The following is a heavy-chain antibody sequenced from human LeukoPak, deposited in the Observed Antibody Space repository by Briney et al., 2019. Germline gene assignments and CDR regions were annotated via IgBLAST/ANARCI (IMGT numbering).Heavy chain of an antibody. CDR2: IFYSGTT. D-gene: IGHD2-2*01. Sequence: SETLSLTCTVSGGSIRSYYWSWIRQPPGKRLEWIGYIFYSGTTTYNPSLESRVTISVDTSKNEFSLRLNSVTAADTAVYYCARIQSSASPFDSWGQGTLVTVSS. V-gene: IGHV4-59*01. CDR3: ARIQSSASPFDS. J-gene: IGHJ4*02. CDR1: GGSIRSYY.